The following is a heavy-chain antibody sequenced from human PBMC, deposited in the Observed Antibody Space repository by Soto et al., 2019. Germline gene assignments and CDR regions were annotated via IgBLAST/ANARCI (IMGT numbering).Heavy chain of an antibody. Sequence: QVQLVQSGAEVKKPGASVKVSCKASGYTFTSYYMHWVRQAPGQGLEWMGIINPSGGSTSYAQKFXXRXTXXRDTSTSTVYMELSSLRSEDTAVYYCARDRGELDYWGQGTLVTVSS. J-gene: IGHJ4*02. CDR3: ARDRGELDY. V-gene: IGHV1-46*03. CDR2: INPSGGST. D-gene: IGHD7-27*01. CDR1: GYTFTSYY.